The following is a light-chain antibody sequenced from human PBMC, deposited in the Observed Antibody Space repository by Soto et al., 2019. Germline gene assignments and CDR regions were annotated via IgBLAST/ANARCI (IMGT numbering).Light chain of an antibody. CDR2: DAS. Sequence: PGERATLSCRASQSVSSYLAWYQQKPGQAPRLLIYDASNRATGIPARFSGSGSGTDFTLTISSLQSEDFAVYYCQQYNNWPPITFGHGTRLEIK. CDR1: QSVSSY. CDR3: QQYNNWPPIT. V-gene: IGKV3D-15*01. J-gene: IGKJ5*01.